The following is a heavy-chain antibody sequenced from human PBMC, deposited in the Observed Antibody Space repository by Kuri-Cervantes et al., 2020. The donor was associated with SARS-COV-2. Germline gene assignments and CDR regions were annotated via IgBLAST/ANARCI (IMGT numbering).Heavy chain of an antibody. J-gene: IGHJ4*02. V-gene: IGHV3-21*01. Sequence: GGSLRLSCAASGFTFSSYSMNWVRQAPGKGLEWVSSISSSSSYIYYADSVKGRFTISRDNAKNSLYLQMNSLRAEDTAVYYCVRAYSTGWLVGSYYFDSWGQGTLVTVSS. CDR2: ISSSSSYI. CDR1: GFTFSSYS. CDR3: VRAYSTGWLVGSYYFDS. D-gene: IGHD6-19*01.